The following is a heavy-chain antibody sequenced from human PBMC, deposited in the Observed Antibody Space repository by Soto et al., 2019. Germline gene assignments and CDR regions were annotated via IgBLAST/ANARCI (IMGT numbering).Heavy chain of an antibody. D-gene: IGHD3-10*01. CDR3: ARQGFGALHGIVDV. V-gene: IGHV4-59*08. CDR1: GGSISNYY. Sequence: QVPLQESGPGLVKPSETLSLSCTVSGGSISNYYWSWFRQTPGKGLEWIGYVHDSWGSNYNPSLKSRVAISLDTSKIQFSMKLTSVTATDTAVYYCARQGFGALHGIVDVWGQGTTGTVSS. J-gene: IGHJ6*01. CDR2: VHDSWGS.